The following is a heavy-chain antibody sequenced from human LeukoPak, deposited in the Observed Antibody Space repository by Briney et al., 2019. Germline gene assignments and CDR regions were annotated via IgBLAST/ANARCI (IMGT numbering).Heavy chain of an antibody. Sequence: GGSLRLSCAASGFTFSSSVMSWVRQAPGKGLEWVSVISGNSDYTYYADSVKGRFTISRDNSKNTLYLQMNSLRAEDTAVYYCARDPGEGYFDYWGQGTLVTVSS. CDR2: ISGNSDYT. CDR1: GFTFSSSV. CDR3: ARDPGEGYFDY. V-gene: IGHV3-23*01. J-gene: IGHJ4*02.